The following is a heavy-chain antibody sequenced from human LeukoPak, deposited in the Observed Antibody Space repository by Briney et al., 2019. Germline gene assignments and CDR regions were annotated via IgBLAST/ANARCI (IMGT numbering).Heavy chain of an antibody. CDR1: GFTFSNYV. CDR2: ISGSGGST. CDR3: AKDGYCVLDY. Sequence: PGGSLRLSCAASGFTFSNYVMSWVRQAPGTGLEWVSDISGSGGSTHYADSVKGRFTISRENSQNTLYLQMNSLRAEDTAVYYCAKDGYCVLDYWGQGTLVTVSS. J-gene: IGHJ4*02. D-gene: IGHD5/OR15-5a*01. V-gene: IGHV3-23*01.